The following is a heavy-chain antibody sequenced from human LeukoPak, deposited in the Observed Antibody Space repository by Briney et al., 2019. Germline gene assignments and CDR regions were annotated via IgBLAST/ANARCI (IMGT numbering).Heavy chain of an antibody. CDR3: ATYTHWVAGDV. V-gene: IGHV3-7*01. D-gene: IGHD3-16*01. Sequence: GGSLRLSCEASGFTFSDSWMSWVRQAPGKGLEWVANMNQDGSGRDYVDSVKGRFTISRDNARNSLYLQMSSLRAEDTAVYYCATYTHWVAGDVWGQGTAVTVSS. CDR1: GFTFSDSW. CDR2: MNQDGSGR. J-gene: IGHJ6*02.